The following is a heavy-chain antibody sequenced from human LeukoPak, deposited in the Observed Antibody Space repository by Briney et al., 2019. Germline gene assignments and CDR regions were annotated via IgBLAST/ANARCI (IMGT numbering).Heavy chain of an antibody. CDR2: IYGGGST. CDR3: ARGDFYDPQGMDV. Sequence: PGGSLRLSCAASGFTVSSNYMSWVRQAPGKGLEWVSVIYGGGSTYYADSMKGRFTISRDNSKNTLYLQMNSLRAEDTAVYYCARGDFYDPQGMDVWGQGTTVTVSS. CDR1: GFTVSSNY. D-gene: IGHD3-22*01. J-gene: IGHJ6*02. V-gene: IGHV3-66*01.